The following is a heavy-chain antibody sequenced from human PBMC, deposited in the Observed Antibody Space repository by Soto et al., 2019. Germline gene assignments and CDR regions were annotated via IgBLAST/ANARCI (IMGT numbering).Heavy chain of an antibody. CDR3: ARDAAPRELRLLEWHNSDYNGMHV. V-gene: IGHV1-18*01. CDR1: GYRFTAYG. CDR2: ISCYNGKT. D-gene: IGHD3-3*01. Sequence: QVQVVQSGDEVKQTGASVRVSCKTSGYRFTAYGISWVRQAPGQGLEWMGWISCYNGKTKYAQKVQGRVTMTTDTNTSTAYMAVTSLRSEDTAIYYCARDAAPRELRLLEWHNSDYNGMHVWGEETTVTVS. J-gene: IGHJ6*02.